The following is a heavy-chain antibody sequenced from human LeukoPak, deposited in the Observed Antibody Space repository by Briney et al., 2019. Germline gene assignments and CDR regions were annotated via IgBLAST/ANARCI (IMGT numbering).Heavy chain of an antibody. Sequence: ASVKVSCKASGYTFTGYYMHWVRQAPGQGLEWMGWINPNSGGTNYAQKFQRRVTMTRDTSISTAYMELSRLRSDDTAVYYCARDKEYYYDSSGYPAFAYYFDYWGQGTLVTVSS. CDR2: INPNSGGT. CDR1: GYTFTGYY. CDR3: ARDKEYYYDSSGYPAFAYYFDY. D-gene: IGHD3-22*01. V-gene: IGHV1-2*02. J-gene: IGHJ4*02.